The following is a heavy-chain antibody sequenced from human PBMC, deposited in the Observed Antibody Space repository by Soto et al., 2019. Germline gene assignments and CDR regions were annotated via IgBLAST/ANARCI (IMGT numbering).Heavy chain of an antibody. D-gene: IGHD6-19*01. CDR3: ARESVEAVPPIDY. CDR1: GGSFSGYY. Sequence: QVQLQQWGAGLLKPSETLSLTCAVYGGSFSGYYWSWIRQPPGKGLEWIGEINHSGSTNYNPSLKSRVTISVDTSKNQFSLKLSSVTAADTAVYYCARESVEAVPPIDYWGQGTLVTVSS. J-gene: IGHJ4*02. V-gene: IGHV4-34*01. CDR2: INHSGST.